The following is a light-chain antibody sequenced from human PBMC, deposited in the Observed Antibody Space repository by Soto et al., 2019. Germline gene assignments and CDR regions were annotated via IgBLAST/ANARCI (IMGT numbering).Light chain of an antibody. CDR1: HSISTN. J-gene: IGKJ1*01. CDR2: DAF. V-gene: IGKV3-15*01. Sequence: EVVMTQSLATLSVSPGERVTLSCRSSHSISTNLVWYQHRAGQAPSLLIFDAFTRATGVPARFSGSGSGTEFTLTISGLQSEDSAIYYCQQYNDWPWTFGQGTKVEIK. CDR3: QQYNDWPWT.